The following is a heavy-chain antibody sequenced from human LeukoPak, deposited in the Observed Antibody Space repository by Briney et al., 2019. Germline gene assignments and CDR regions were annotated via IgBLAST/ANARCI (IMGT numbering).Heavy chain of an antibody. J-gene: IGHJ4*02. CDR3: ARRRRYCSSTSCPVDY. CDR2: IYYSGST. Sequence: PSETLSLTCTVSGGSISSYYWSWIRQPPGKGLEWIGYIYYSGSTNYNPSLKSRVTISVDTSKNQFSLKLSSVTAADTAVYYCARRRRYCSSTSCPVDYWGQGTLVTVSS. CDR1: GGSISSYY. D-gene: IGHD2-2*01. V-gene: IGHV4-59*12.